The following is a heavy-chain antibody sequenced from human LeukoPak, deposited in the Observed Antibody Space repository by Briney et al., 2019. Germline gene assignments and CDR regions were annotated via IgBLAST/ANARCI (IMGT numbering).Heavy chain of an antibody. CDR2: MYYSGTT. J-gene: IGHJ4*02. CDR1: GGSIRSYY. V-gene: IGHV4-59*01. Sequence: KPSETLSLTCTVSGGSIRSYYRSWIRQSPGKGLEWIGFMYYSGTTNYNPSLKSRVAISLGMSKNQFSLKLGSVTAADTAVYYCARLPMAVTPHVDYWGQGTLVTVSS. D-gene: IGHD2-21*02. CDR3: ARLPMAVTPHVDY.